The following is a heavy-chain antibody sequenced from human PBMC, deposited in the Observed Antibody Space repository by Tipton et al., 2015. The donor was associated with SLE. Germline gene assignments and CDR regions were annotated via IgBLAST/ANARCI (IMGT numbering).Heavy chain of an antibody. CDR3: ARSPLDIVVVAATGFDY. CDR2: IYSGGST. J-gene: IGHJ4*02. CDR1: GFTVSSNY. D-gene: IGHD2-15*01. V-gene: IGHV3-66*01. Sequence: SLRLSCAASGFTVSSNYMSWVRQAPGKGLEWVSVIYSGGSTYYADSVKGRFTISRDNSKNTLYLQMNSLRAADTAVYYCARSPLDIVVVAATGFDYWGQGTLVTVSS.